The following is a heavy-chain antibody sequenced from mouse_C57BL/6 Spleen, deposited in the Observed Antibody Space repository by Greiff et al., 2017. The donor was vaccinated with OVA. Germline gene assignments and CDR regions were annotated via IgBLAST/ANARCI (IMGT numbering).Heavy chain of an antibody. CDR2: IYPGDGDT. V-gene: IGHV1-80*01. J-gene: IGHJ2*01. CDR1: GYAFSSYW. Sequence: QVQLQQSGAELVKPGASVKISCKASGYAFSSYWMNWVKQRPGKGLEWIGQIYPGDGDTNYNGKFKGKATLTADKSSSTAYMQLSSLTSEDSAVYFCARTDYGSSYRFFDYWGQGTTLTVSS. CDR3: ARTDYGSSYRFFDY. D-gene: IGHD1-1*01.